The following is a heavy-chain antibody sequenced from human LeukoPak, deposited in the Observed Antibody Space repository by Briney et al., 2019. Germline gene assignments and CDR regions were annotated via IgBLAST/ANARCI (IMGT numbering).Heavy chain of an antibody. J-gene: IGHJ5*02. CDR2: IYTSGST. D-gene: IGHD3-3*01. Sequence: SETLSLTCTVSGGSISPYYWSWIRQPPGKGLEWIGYIYTSGSTNYNPSLKSRVTISVDTSKNQFSLKLSSVTAADTAVYYCARENYDFWSGYIPHWFDPWGQGTLVTVSS. CDR1: GGSISPYY. V-gene: IGHV4-4*09. CDR3: ARENYDFWSGYIPHWFDP.